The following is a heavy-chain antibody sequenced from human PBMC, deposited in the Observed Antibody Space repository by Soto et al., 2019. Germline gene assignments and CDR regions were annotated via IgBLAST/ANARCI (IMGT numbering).Heavy chain of an antibody. CDR1: AYIFTSYW. CDR3: ARTSASGWRDPFDI. CDR2: IYPGDSDT. V-gene: IGHV5-51*03. D-gene: IGHD6-19*01. Sequence: EVQLVQSGAEVKEPGESLKISCKASAYIFTSYWIAWVRQMPGKGLEWMGIIYPGDSDTRYSPSFQGQVTISADKSSSTAFLQWSSLKASDTAMYYCARTSASGWRDPFDIWGQGTMVTVSS. J-gene: IGHJ3*02.